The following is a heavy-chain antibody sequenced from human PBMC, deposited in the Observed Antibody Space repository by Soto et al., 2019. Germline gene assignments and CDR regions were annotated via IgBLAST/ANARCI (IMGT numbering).Heavy chain of an antibody. CDR1: GFTFSSYG. CDR3: AKDPSAVAVAGTDEYFQH. V-gene: IGHV3-30*18. Sequence: PGGSLRLSCAASGFTFSSYGMHWVRQAPGKGLEWVAVISYDGSNKYYADSVKGRFTISRDNSKNTLYLQMNSLRAEDTAVYYCAKDPSAVAVAGTDEYFQHWGQGTLVTVSS. J-gene: IGHJ1*01. D-gene: IGHD6-19*01. CDR2: ISYDGSNK.